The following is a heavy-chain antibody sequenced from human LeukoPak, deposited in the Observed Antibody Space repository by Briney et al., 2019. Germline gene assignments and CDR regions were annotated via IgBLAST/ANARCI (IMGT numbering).Heavy chain of an antibody. D-gene: IGHD4-17*01. J-gene: IGHJ4*02. CDR1: GSTFSSYA. CDR2: ISYDGSNK. CDR3: ARDVRIGGTNTVTTPLDY. Sequence: GGSLRLSCAASGSTFSSYAMHWVRQAPGKGLEWVAVISYDGSNKYYADSVKGRFTISRDNSKNTLYLQMNSLRAEDTAVYYCARDVRIGGTNTVTTPLDYWGQGTLVTVSS. V-gene: IGHV3-30*01.